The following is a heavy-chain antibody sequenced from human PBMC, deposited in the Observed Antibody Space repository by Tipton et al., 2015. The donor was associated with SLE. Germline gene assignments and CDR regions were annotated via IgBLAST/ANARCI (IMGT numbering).Heavy chain of an antibody. CDR3: ASGILTGNAAFDV. Sequence: TLSLTCAVYGGSFSGYYWSWIRQPPGKGLEWIGELNHSGSTNYNPSLKSRVTISVDTSKNQFSLKLRSVTAADTAVYYCASGILTGNAAFDVWGQGTMVAVSP. D-gene: IGHD3-9*01. V-gene: IGHV4-34*01. CDR2: LNHSGST. J-gene: IGHJ3*01. CDR1: GGSFSGYY.